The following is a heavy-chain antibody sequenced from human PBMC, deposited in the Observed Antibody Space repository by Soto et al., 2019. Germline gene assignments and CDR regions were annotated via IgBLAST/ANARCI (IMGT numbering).Heavy chain of an antibody. CDR1: GFTFSSYA. CDR3: AKSRGAGGHFDY. D-gene: IGHD2-15*01. CDR2: VSIGGST. Sequence: LRLSCAASGFTFSSYAMGWVRQGPGKGLEWVAVVSIGGSTHYADSVRGRFTISRDNSKNTLSLQMNSLTAEDTAVYFCAKSRGAGGHFDYWGQGALVTVSS. V-gene: IGHV3-23*01. J-gene: IGHJ4*02.